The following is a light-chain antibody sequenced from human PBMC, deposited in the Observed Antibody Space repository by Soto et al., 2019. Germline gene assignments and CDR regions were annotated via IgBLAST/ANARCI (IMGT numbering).Light chain of an antibody. CDR1: QSLVASDGNTY. J-gene: IGKJ5*01. CDR3: MQGTHWPIT. CDR2: KVS. V-gene: IGKV2-30*01. Sequence: DVVMPQSPLSLPVTLGQPASISCRSSQSLVASDGNTYLSWLQQRPGQSPRRLIYKVSNRDSGVPARFSGSGSGTDFALKISRVEAEDVGVYYCMQGTHWPITFGQGTRLE.